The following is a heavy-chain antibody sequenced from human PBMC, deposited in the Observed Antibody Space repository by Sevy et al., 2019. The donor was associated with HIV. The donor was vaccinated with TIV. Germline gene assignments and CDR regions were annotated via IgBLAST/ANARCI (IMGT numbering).Heavy chain of an antibody. V-gene: IGHV1-18*04. J-gene: IGHJ3*02. Sequence: ASVKVSCKASGYTFTSYGISWVRQAPGQGLEWMGWISAYNGNTNYAQKLQGRVTMTTDTSTSTAYMELRSRRSDDTAVYYCARGITIFGVVTPPIAFDIWGQGTMVTVSS. CDR3: ARGITIFGVVTPPIAFDI. CDR1: GYTFTSYG. CDR2: ISAYNGNT. D-gene: IGHD3-3*01.